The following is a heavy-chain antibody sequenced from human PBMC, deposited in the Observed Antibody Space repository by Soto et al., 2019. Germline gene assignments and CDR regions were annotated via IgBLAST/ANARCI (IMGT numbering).Heavy chain of an antibody. D-gene: IGHD2-15*01. Sequence: TLSLTSAVSGGSISSGGYSWSWIRQPPGKGLEWIGYIYHSGSTYDNPSLKSRVTISVDRSKNQFSLKLSSVTAADTAVYYCARVSRRYCSGGSFYPGAFDIWGQGTMVTVSS. V-gene: IGHV4-30-2*01. J-gene: IGHJ3*02. CDR3: ARVSRRYCSGGSFYPGAFDI. CDR2: IYHSGST. CDR1: GGSISSGGYS.